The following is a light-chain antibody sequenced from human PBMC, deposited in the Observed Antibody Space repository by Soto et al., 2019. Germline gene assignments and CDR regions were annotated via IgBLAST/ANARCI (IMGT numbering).Light chain of an antibody. V-gene: IGKV4-1*01. CDR1: QSVLYSSNNRDY. CDR3: QQYYNTPYT. Sequence: DIVVTQSPDSLAVSLGERATINCKSSQSVLYSSNNRDYLAWYQQKPGQPPKLLIYWASTRESGVPDRFSGSGSGTDFTLTISSLQAEDVAAYYCQQYYNTPYTFGQGTKLEI. CDR2: WAS. J-gene: IGKJ2*01.